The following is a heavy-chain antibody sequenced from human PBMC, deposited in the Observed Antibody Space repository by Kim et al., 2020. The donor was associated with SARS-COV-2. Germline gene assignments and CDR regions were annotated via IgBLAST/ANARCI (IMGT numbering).Heavy chain of an antibody. CDR3: ARHYGDYEYYCDY. CDR2: IYYSGST. CDR1: GGSISSYY. Sequence: SETLSLTCTVSGGSISSYYWSWIRQLPGKGLEWIGDIYYSGSTNYNPSLKSRVTISVDTSKNQFSLKLSSVTAADTAVYYCARHYGDYEYYCDYWGQGTLVTVSS. D-gene: IGHD4-17*01. V-gene: IGHV4-59*01. J-gene: IGHJ4*02.